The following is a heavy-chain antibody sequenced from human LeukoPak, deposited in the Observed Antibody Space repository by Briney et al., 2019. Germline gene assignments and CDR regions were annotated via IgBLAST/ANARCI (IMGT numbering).Heavy chain of an antibody. CDR3: ARGLDY. Sequence: GGSLRLSCAASGFTFSNYWMSWVRQGPGKGLEWVANIKQDGSEKYYVDSVKGRFSISRDDTKNSLYLQLNSLRAEDTAVYYCARGLDYWGQGTLVTVSS. CDR1: GFTFSNYW. CDR2: IKQDGSEK. V-gene: IGHV3-7*01. J-gene: IGHJ4*02.